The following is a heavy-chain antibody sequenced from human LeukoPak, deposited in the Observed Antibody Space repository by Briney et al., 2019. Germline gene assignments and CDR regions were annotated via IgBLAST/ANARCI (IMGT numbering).Heavy chain of an antibody. CDR1: GGTFSSYA. D-gene: IGHD3-22*01. CDR2: IIPIFGTA. Sequence: SVKVSCKASGGTFSSYAISWVRQAPGQGLEWMGGIIPIFGTANYAQKFQGRVTITADESTSTAYMGLSSLRSDDTAVYYCARGHYYDSHFDYWGQGTLVTVSS. J-gene: IGHJ4*02. V-gene: IGHV1-69*13. CDR3: ARGHYYDSHFDY.